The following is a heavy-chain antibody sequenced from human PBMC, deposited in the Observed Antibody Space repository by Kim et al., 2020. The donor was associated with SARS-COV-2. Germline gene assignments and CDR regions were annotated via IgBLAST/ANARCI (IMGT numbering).Heavy chain of an antibody. J-gene: IGHJ4*03. Sequence: GGSLRLSCAASGFTFSSYWMSWVRQAPGKGLEWVANIKEDGSKKYYADSVKGRFTISRDNSKNTLYLQMNSLRAEDTAVYYCARDSGVLRWVEELSGYF. CDR3: ARDSGVLRWVEELSGYF. V-gene: IGHV3-7*01. CDR1: GFTFSSYW. CDR2: IKEDGSKK. D-gene: IGHD3-10*01.